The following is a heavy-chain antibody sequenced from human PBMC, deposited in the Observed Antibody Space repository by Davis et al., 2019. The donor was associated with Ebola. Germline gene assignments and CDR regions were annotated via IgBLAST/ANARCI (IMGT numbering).Heavy chain of an antibody. CDR1: GFTFSSYG. D-gene: IGHD3-10*01. CDR2: ISYDGSNK. V-gene: IGHV3-30*18. Sequence: GGSLRLSCAASGFTFSSYGMHWVRQAPGKGLEWVAVISYDGSNKYYADSVKGRFTISRDNSKNTLYLQMNSLRAEDTAVYYCAKDRDGEDYWGQGTLVTVSS. CDR3: AKDRDGEDY. J-gene: IGHJ4*02.